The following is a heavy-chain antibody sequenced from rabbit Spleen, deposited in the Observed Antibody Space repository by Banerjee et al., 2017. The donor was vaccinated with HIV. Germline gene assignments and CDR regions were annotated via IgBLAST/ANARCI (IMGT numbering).Heavy chain of an antibody. V-gene: IGHV1S45*01. CDR1: GFSFSNKAV. CDR2: IYAGSSGST. Sequence: QEQLVESGGGLVKPEGSLKLSCTASGFSFSNKAVMCWVRQAPGKGLEWIACIYAGSSGSTYYASWAKGRFTISKTSSTTVTLQMTSLTVADTATYFCARGDWYYGYIGLWGQGTLVTVS. D-gene: IGHD6-1*01. J-gene: IGHJ4*01. CDR3: ARGDWYYGYIGL.